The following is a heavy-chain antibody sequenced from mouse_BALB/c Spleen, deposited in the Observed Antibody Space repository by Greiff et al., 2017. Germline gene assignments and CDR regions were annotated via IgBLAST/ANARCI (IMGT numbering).Heavy chain of an antibody. V-gene: IGHV5-6*01. J-gene: IGHJ4*01. CDR3: ARPAITTSFRYYAMDY. Sequence: EVQLQESGGDLVKPGGSLKLSCAASGFTFSSYGMSWVRQTPDKRLEWVATISSGGSYTYYPDSVKGRFTISRDNAKNTLYLQMSSLKSEDTAMYYCARPAITTSFRYYAMDYWGQGTSVTVSS. CDR2: ISSGGSYT. D-gene: IGHD2-4*01. CDR1: GFTFSSYG.